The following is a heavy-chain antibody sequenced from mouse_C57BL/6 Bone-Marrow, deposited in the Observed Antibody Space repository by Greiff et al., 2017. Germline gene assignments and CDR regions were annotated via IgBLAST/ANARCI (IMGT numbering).Heavy chain of an antibody. D-gene: IGHD1-1*01. CDR1: GFNIKDDY. Sequence: EVQLQESGAELVRPGASVKLSCTASGFNIKDDYMHWVKQRPEQGLEWIGWIDPENGDTEYASKFQGKATITADTSSNTAYLQLSRLTSEDTAVYYCTTDCYGSSYRGYYAMDYWGQGTSVTVSS. J-gene: IGHJ4*01. V-gene: IGHV14-4*01. CDR2: IDPENGDT. CDR3: TTDCYGSSYRGYYAMDY.